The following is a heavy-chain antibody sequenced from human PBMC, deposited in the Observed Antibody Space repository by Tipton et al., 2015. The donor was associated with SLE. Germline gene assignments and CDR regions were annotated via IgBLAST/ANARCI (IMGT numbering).Heavy chain of an antibody. CDR3: ARENRFNGWPYYFDY. V-gene: IGHV3-23*01. CDR1: GFIFSDYA. CDR2: LSGSGAGR. D-gene: IGHD6-19*01. Sequence: GSLRLSCEGSGFIFSDYAMSWVRQAPGKGLELVSGLSGSGAGRYYADSLKGRFSIFRDTPKKTLYLHMYSLRAEDTAVYYCARENRFNGWPYYFDYWGQGIQVTVSS. J-gene: IGHJ4*02.